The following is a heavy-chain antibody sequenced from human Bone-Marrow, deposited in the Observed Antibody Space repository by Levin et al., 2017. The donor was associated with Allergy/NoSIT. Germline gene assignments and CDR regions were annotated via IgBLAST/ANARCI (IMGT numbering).Heavy chain of an antibody. V-gene: IGHV1-18*01. CDR2: ISPDNDYT. CDR1: GYSFTKFG. J-gene: IGHJ2*01. CDR3: ARDLGGYDFFGYFDL. D-gene: IGHD5-12*01. Sequence: AASVKVSCRASGYSFTKFGLSWVRQAPGQGLEWMGWISPDNDYTKDAEKFQGRVTMTTDTSTSTAFMELRSLRPDDTAVYYCARDLGGYDFFGYFDLWGRGTLVVVSS.